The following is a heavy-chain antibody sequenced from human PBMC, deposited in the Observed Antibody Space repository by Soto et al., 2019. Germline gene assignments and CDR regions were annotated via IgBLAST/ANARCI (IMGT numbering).Heavy chain of an antibody. CDR3: AKDPGQLWLKAHYYYYYMDV. V-gene: IGHV3-30*18. J-gene: IGHJ6*03. Sequence: QVQLVESGGGVVQPGRSLRLSCAASGFTFSSYGMHWVRQAPGKGLEWVAVISYDGSNKYYADSVKGRFTISRDNSKNTLYLQMNSLRAEDTAVYYCAKDPGQLWLKAHYYYYYMDVWGKGTTVTVSS. D-gene: IGHD5-18*01. CDR1: GFTFSSYG. CDR2: ISYDGSNK.